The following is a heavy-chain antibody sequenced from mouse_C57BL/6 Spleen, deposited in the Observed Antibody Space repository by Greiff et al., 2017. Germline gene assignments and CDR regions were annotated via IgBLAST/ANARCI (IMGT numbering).Heavy chain of an antibody. Sequence: VQLQQSGAELMKPGASVKLSCKATGYTFTGYWIEWVKQRPGHGLEWIGEILPGSGSTNYNEKFKGKATFTADTSSNTAYMQLSSLTTEDSAIYYCASQGIYYGYDEGAWFAYWGQGTLVTVSA. D-gene: IGHD2-2*01. CDR2: ILPGSGST. CDR1: GYTFTGYW. J-gene: IGHJ3*01. V-gene: IGHV1-9*01. CDR3: ASQGIYYGYDEGAWFAY.